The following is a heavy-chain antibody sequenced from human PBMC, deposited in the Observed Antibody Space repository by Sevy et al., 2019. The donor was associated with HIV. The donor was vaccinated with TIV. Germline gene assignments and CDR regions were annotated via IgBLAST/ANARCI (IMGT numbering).Heavy chain of an antibody. V-gene: IGHV5-51*01. CDR1: GYSFTKYW. J-gene: IGHJ4*02. CDR2: IYPGDSDT. Sequence: GESLKISCKGSGYSFTKYWIGWERQMPGKGLEWMGIIYPGDSDTRYRPSFQGQVTISADKSISTAYLQWSSLKASDTAMYYCTSLGGNDTSGYHFFDHWGQGTLVTVSS. D-gene: IGHD3-22*01. CDR3: TSLGGNDTSGYHFFDH.